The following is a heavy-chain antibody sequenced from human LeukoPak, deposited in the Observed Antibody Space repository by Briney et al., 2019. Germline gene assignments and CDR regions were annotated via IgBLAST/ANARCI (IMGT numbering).Heavy chain of an antibody. CDR3: ARHLSGTTMAHYFDF. V-gene: IGHV4-4*07. J-gene: IGHJ4*02. Sequence: SGTLSLTCTVSGGSISSYYWSWIRQAAGKGLEWIGRIYTSGSTNYNPSLKSRVTMSVDTSKNQFSLKLYSVTASDAAIYYCARHLSGTTMAHYFDFWGQGTLVTVSS. CDR1: GGSISSYY. CDR2: IYTSGST. D-gene: IGHD1-1*01.